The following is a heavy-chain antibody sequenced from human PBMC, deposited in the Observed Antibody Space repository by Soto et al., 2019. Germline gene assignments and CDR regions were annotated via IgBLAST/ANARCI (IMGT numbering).Heavy chain of an antibody. CDR3: ARQPWIQLWFDY. J-gene: IGHJ5*01. Sequence: SETLSLTCAVYGGSFSGYYWSWIRQPPGKGLEWIGEINHSGSTNYNPSLKSRVTISVDTSKNQFSLKLSSVTAADTAVYYCARQPWIQLWFDYWGQGTLVT. CDR1: GGSFSGYY. CDR2: INHSGST. V-gene: IGHV4-34*01. D-gene: IGHD5-18*01.